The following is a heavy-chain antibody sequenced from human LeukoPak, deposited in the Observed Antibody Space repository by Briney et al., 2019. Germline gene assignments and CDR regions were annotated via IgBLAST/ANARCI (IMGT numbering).Heavy chain of an antibody. CDR3: AGRGYSYGNDY. J-gene: IGHJ4*02. V-gene: IGHV4-59*01. Sequence: PSETLSLTCTVSGGSISSYYRSWIRQPPGKGLEWIGYIYYSGSTNYNPSLKSRVTISVDTSKNQFPLKLSSVTAADTAVYYCAGRGYSYGNDYWGQGTLVTVSS. CDR1: GGSISSYY. CDR2: IYYSGST. D-gene: IGHD5-18*01.